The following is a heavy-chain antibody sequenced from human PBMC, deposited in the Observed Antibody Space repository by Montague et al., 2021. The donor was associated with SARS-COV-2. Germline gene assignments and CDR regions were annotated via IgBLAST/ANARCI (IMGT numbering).Heavy chain of an antibody. CDR2: INHSGGT. V-gene: IGHV4-34*01. D-gene: IGHD3-22*01. CDR3: ARGLTDVTVILVFVGASLYFDS. CDR1: GGSFSGHS. Sequence: SETLSLTCAVYGGSFSGHSWTWIRQPPGKGLEWIGEINHSGGTNYNPSLKSRVTKSVDTSKNQFSLKLSSLTAADTAAYYCARGLTDVTVILVFVGASLYFDSWGQGALVTVSS. J-gene: IGHJ4*02.